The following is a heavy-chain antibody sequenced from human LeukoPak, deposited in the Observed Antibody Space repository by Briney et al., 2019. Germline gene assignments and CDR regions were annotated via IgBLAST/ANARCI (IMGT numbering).Heavy chain of an antibody. CDR3: ARDISGYPY. Sequence: GRSLRLSCAVSGFTFSGHDMNWVRQAPGKGLEWLSYISSSSMTTEYADSVKGRFTISRDNARNSLYLQMDSLRGEDTAVYYCARDISGYPYWGQGTLVTVSP. J-gene: IGHJ4*02. CDR1: GFTFSGHD. CDR2: ISSSSMTT. D-gene: IGHD5-12*01. V-gene: IGHV3-48*01.